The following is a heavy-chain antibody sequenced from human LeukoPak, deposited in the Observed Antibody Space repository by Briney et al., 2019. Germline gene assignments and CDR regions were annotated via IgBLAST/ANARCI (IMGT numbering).Heavy chain of an antibody. CDR3: ARDSNCSSTSCYLYGFDP. CDR2: INHSGST. J-gene: IGHJ5*02. D-gene: IGHD2-2*01. V-gene: IGHV4-34*01. CDR1: GGSFSGYY. Sequence: PSETLSLTCAVYGGSFSGYYWSRIRQPPGKGLEWIGEINHSGSTNYNPSLKSRVTISVDTSKNQFSLKLSSVTAADTAVYYCARDSNCSSTSCYLYGFDPWGQGTLVTVSS.